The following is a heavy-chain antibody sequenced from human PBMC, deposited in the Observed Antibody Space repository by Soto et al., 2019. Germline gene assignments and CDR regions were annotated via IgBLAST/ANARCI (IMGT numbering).Heavy chain of an antibody. CDR1: GFTFSSYG. Sequence: GGSLRLSCAASGFTFSSYGMHWVRQASGKGLEWVGRIRSKANSYATAYAASVKGRFTISRDDSKNTAYLQMNSLKTEDTAVYYCTLLLNDYGVWGQGTLVTVSS. CDR2: IRSKANSYAT. CDR3: TLLLNDYGV. V-gene: IGHV3-73*01. J-gene: IGHJ4*02. D-gene: IGHD4-17*01.